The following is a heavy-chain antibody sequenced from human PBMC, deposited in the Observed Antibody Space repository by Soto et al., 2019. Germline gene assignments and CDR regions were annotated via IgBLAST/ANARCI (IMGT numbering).Heavy chain of an antibody. CDR1: GGTFSSYA. J-gene: IGHJ6*02. CDR3: ARGPNVVPAVYYYYGMDV. CDR2: IIPIFGTA. V-gene: IGHV1-69*01. D-gene: IGHD2-2*01. Sequence: QVQLVQSGAEVKKPGSSVKVSCKASGGTFSSYAISWVRQAPGQGLEWMGGIIPIFGTANYAQKFQGRVTITADESTSTAYRELSSLRSEDTAVYYCARGPNVVPAVYYYYGMDVWGQGPTVTVSS.